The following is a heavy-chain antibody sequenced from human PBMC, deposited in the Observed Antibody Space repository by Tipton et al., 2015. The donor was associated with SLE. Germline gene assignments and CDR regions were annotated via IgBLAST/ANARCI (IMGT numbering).Heavy chain of an antibody. V-gene: IGHV4-34*01. Sequence: TLSLTCAVYGGSFSGYYWSWIRQPPGKGLEWIGQINHRGSTNYNPSLKSRITISLDTSKNQFSLKLSSVTAADTAVYYCAGVREECWGWCDPGSQGTLVTISS. CDR1: GGSFSGYY. CDR3: AGVREECWGWCDP. J-gene: IGHJ5*02. D-gene: IGHD2/OR15-2a*01. CDR2: INHRGST.